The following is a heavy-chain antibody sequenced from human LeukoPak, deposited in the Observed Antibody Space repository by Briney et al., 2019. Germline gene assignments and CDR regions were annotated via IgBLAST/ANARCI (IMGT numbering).Heavy chain of an antibody. CDR3: AMAGSSMLFDY. V-gene: IGHV3-9*01. D-gene: IGHD6-19*01. Sequence: PGGSLRLSCAASGFTFDDYAMHWVRQAPGKGLEWVSGISWNSGSIGYADSVKGRFTISRDNAKNSLYLQMNSLRAEDTALYYCAMAGSSMLFDYWGQGTLVTVSS. J-gene: IGHJ4*02. CDR2: ISWNSGSI. CDR1: GFTFDDYA.